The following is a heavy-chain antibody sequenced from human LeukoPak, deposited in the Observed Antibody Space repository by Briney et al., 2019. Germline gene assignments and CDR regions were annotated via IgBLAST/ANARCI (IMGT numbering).Heavy chain of an antibody. V-gene: IGHV3-74*01. CDR2: INSDGSST. Sequence: GGSLRLSCAASGFTLSSYWMHWVRQAPGKGLVWVSRINSDGSSTSYADSVKGRFTISRDNAKNTLYLQMNSLRAEDTAVYYCARAAFVDYYYGMDVWGKGTTVTVSS. J-gene: IGHJ6*04. CDR1: GFTLSSYW. CDR3: ARAAFVDYYYGMDV.